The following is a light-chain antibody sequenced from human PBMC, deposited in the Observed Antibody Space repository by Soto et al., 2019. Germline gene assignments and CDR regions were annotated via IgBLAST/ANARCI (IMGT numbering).Light chain of an antibody. CDR3: QQYGSLPWT. V-gene: IGKV3-20*01. Sequence: EILVTQSPDTRSLSPGERATLSCRASQSVRSNYLAWYQQIPGQAPRPLIYGASSRVPGIPDRFSGSGSGTDFTLTVSRLEPEDFAVYCCQQYGSLPWTFGQGTKVDIK. CDR2: GAS. J-gene: IGKJ1*01. CDR1: QSVRSNY.